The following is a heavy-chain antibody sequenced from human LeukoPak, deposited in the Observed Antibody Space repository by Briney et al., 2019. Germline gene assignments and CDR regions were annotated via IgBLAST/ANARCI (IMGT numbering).Heavy chain of an antibody. CDR3: ARNEEQQLSRSWFDP. J-gene: IGHJ5*02. CDR2: INPSGST. CDR1: GGSISSSSYY. Sequence: PSETLSLTCTVAGGSISSSSYYWGWIRQPPGKGLEWIGEINPSGSTNSNTSLKTRVSISVDTSKNPFSLKLSSVTAADTSVYYCARNEEQQLSRSWFDPWGQGTLVTVSS. D-gene: IGHD6-13*01. V-gene: IGHV4-39*07.